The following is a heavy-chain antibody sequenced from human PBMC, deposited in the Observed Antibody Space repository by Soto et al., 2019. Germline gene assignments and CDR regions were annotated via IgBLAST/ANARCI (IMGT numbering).Heavy chain of an antibody. CDR2: IIPIFGTA. D-gene: IGHD5-12*01. CDR1: GGTFSSYA. V-gene: IGHV1-69*13. CDR3: ARDLYDEGYYYYYGMDV. Sequence: SVKVSCKASGGTFSSYAISWVRQAPGQGLEWMGGIIPIFGTANYAQKFQGRVTITADESTSTAYMELSSLRSEDTAVYYCARDLYDEGYYYYYGMDVWGQGTTVTVSS. J-gene: IGHJ6*02.